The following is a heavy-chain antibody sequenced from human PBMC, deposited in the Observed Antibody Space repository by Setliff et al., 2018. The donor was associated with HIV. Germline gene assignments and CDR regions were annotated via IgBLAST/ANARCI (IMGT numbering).Heavy chain of an antibody. V-gene: IGHV4-34*01. Sequence: PSETLSLTCAVYVGPFSAYYWSWTRQSPGKGLEWIGEINHSGSPNYTPSLKSRVTISADTSKNQFSLKLTSVTAADTAVYYCARVRVGATDFAFDVWGRGTMVT. J-gene: IGHJ3*01. CDR3: ARVRVGATDFAFDV. CDR1: VGPFSAYY. D-gene: IGHD1-26*01. CDR2: INHSGSP.